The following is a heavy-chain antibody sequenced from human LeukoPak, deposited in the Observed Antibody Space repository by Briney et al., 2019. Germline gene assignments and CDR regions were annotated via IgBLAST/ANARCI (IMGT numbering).Heavy chain of an antibody. D-gene: IGHD2-8*01. CDR2: IVPKSGGT. J-gene: IGHJ4*02. Sequence: GASVKVSCKASGYTFTDYYIHWVRQAPGQGLEWMGWIVPKSGGTNYAQSFQGRVTMTRDTSINTAYLDLRSLRSDDTAVYYCARVWRCANGVCPDVFESWGQGTLVTVSS. CDR1: GYTFTDYY. CDR3: ARVWRCANGVCPDVFES. V-gene: IGHV1-2*02.